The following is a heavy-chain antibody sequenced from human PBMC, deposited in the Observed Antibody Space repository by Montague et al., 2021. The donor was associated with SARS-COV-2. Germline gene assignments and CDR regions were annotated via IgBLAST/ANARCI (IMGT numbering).Heavy chain of an antibody. CDR1: GFTFSRYS. CDR2: ISSSSSYI. Sequence: SLRLSCAASGFTFSRYSMNWVRRAPGKGLEWVSSISSSSSYIYYADSVKGRFTISRDNAKNSLYLQMNSLRAEDTAVYYCARDSPDYVWGSYGMDVWGQGTTVTVSS. V-gene: IGHV3-21*01. D-gene: IGHD3-16*01. CDR3: ARDSPDYVWGSYGMDV. J-gene: IGHJ6*02.